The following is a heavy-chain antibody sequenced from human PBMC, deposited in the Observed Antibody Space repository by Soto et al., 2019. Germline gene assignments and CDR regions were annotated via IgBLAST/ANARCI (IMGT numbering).Heavy chain of an antibody. D-gene: IGHD2-2*01. Sequence: EVQLVESGGGLVQPGGSLRLSCVVSGLTFSNYWMSWFRQAPGKGLEWVANINQDGSESYYVDSVKGRFTISRDNAKNSLYLQMTSLRAEDTAVYYCARPARECSSPGCANWGQGTLVTVSS. CDR3: ARPARECSSPGCAN. J-gene: IGHJ4*02. CDR2: INQDGSES. V-gene: IGHV3-7*01. CDR1: GLTFSNYW.